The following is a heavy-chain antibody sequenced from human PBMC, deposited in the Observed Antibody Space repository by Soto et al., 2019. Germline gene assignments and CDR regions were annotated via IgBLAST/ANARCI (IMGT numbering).Heavy chain of an antibody. V-gene: IGHV1-2*04. Sequence: ASVKVSCKASGYTFTGYYIHWVRQAPGQGLEWMGWINPNGGGTNYAQKFQDWVTVTRDTSISTAYMELSRLKSDDTAVYYCAKGATIFGEGSDYWGQGTLVTVSS. J-gene: IGHJ4*02. D-gene: IGHD3-3*01. CDR1: GYTFTGYY. CDR3: AKGATIFGEGSDY. CDR2: INPNGGGT.